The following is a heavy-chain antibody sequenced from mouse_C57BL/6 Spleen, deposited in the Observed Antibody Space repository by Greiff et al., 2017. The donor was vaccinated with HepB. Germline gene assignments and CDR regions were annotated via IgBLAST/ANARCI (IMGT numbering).Heavy chain of an antibody. CDR2: INPSSGYT. V-gene: IGHV1-4*01. CDR3: ARSITTVVAEAY. D-gene: IGHD1-1*01. J-gene: IGHJ3*01. CDR1: GYTFTSYT. Sequence: QVQLQQSGAELARPGASVKMSCKASGYTFTSYTLHWVKQRPGQGLEWIGYINPSSGYTKYNQKFKDKATLTADKSSSTAYMQLSSLTSEDSAVYYCARSITTVVAEAYWGQGTLVTVSA.